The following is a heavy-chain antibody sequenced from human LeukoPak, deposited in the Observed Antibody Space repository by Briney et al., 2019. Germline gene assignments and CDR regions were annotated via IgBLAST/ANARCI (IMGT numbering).Heavy chain of an antibody. V-gene: IGHV3-21*01. Sequence: PGGSLRLSCAASGFTFSSYSMNWVRQAPGKGPEWVSSISSNSNIYYADSVKGRFTISRDNAKNSLYLQMNSLRAEDTAVYYCAREESSSSGYYFDYWGQGALVTVSS. D-gene: IGHD6-6*01. CDR3: AREESSSSGYYFDY. J-gene: IGHJ4*02. CDR1: GFTFSSYS. CDR2: ISSNSNI.